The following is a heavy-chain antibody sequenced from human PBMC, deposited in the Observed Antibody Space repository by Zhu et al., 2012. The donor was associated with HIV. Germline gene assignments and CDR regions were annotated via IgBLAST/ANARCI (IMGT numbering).Heavy chain of an antibody. CDR3: ARSTTDHWYFDL. Sequence: QVQLQESGPGLVKPSETLSLTCAVSGYSISSGYYWGWIRQPPGKGLEWIGSIYHSGSTYYNPSLKSRVTISVDTSKNQFSLKLSSVTAADTAVYYCARSTTDHWYFDLWGLAPWSLSPQ. J-gene: IGHJ2*01. CDR1: GYSISSGYY. CDR2: IYHSGST. D-gene: IGHD2-2*01. V-gene: IGHV4-38-2*01.